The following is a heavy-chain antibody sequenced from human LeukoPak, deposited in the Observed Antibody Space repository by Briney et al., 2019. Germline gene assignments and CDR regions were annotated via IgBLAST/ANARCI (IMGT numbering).Heavy chain of an antibody. CDR3: ARVRYYGSGSYSYYYYGMDV. D-gene: IGHD3-10*01. CDR2: ISSSGSTI. J-gene: IGHJ6*02. Sequence: GGSPRLSCAASGFTFSSYAMNWVRQAPGKGLEWVSYISSSGSTIYYADSVKGRFTISRDNAKNSLYLQMNSLRAEDTAVYYCARVRYYGSGSYSYYYYGMDVWGQGTTVTVSS. CDR1: GFTFSSYA. V-gene: IGHV3-48*03.